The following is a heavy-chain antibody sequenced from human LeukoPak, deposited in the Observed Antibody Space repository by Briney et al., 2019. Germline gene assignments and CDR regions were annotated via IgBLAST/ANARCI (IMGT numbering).Heavy chain of an antibody. D-gene: IGHD3-22*01. V-gene: IGHV1-69*05. CDR2: IIPIFGTA. J-gene: IGHJ4*02. CDR3: ARDYYDSSGMYYFDY. CDR1: GGTFSSYA. Sequence: ASVKVSCKASGGTFSSYAISWVRQAPGQGLEWMGGIIPIFGTANYAQKFQGRVTITTDESTSTAYMELSSLRSEDTAVYYCARDYYDSSGMYYFDYWGQGTLVPVSS.